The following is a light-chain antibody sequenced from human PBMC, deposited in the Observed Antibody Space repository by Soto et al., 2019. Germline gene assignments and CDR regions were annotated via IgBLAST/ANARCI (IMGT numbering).Light chain of an antibody. CDR3: QQFDNLPFT. V-gene: IGKV1-33*01. Sequence: DIQMTQSPSSLSASVGDRVTITCQASQDITNYLNWYQHKPGTAPKLLIYDASNLETGVPSRFSGSGSGTDFTLSISSPQPEDSATYYCQQFDNLPFTFGPGTKVDIK. J-gene: IGKJ3*01. CDR2: DAS. CDR1: QDITNY.